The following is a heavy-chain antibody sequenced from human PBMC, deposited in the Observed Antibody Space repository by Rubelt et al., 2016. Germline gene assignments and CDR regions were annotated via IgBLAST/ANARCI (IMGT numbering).Heavy chain of an antibody. J-gene: IGHJ4*02. CDR2: INSDGSST. D-gene: IGHD6-13*01. V-gene: IGHV3-74*01. Sequence: LVWVSHINSDGSSTNYADSVKGRFTISRDNAKNTLYLQMNSLRAEDTAVYYCARAYSSNWRLDFWGQGTLVTVSS. CDR3: ARAYSSNWRLDF.